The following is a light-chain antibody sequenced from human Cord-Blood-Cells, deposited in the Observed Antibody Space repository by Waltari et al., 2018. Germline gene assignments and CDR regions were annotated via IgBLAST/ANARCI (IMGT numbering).Light chain of an antibody. J-gene: IGKJ2*01. Sequence: DIQMTQSPSTLSASVGDRVTITCRASQSISSWLAWYQQKPGKAPKLLIYKASSLESGVPSRFSGSGSGTEFTLTISSLQPDDFATYYCQQYTSYYTFGQATKLEIK. CDR3: QQYTSYYT. CDR1: QSISSW. V-gene: IGKV1-5*03. CDR2: KAS.